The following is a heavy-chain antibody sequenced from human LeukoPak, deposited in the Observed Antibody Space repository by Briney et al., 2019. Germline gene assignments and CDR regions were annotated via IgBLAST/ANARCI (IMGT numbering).Heavy chain of an antibody. Sequence: GGSLRLSCAASGFTFSNYLMSWVRQAPGKGLEWVAKIKPDGSEKYYVDSVKGRFTISRDNAKNSLFLQMNSLRAEDTALYYCIRESNWAFEYWGQGTLVTVSS. CDR1: GFTFSNYL. J-gene: IGHJ4*02. CDR2: IKPDGSEK. D-gene: IGHD7-27*01. V-gene: IGHV3-7*01. CDR3: IRESNWAFEY.